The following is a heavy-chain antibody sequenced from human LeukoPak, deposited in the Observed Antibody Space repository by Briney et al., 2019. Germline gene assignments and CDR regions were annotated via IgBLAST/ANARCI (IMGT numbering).Heavy chain of an antibody. V-gene: IGHV3-48*04. CDR1: GFTFSSYS. D-gene: IGHD1-26*01. CDR2: ISSSSNAI. CDR3: ARGWDKSYYFDF. J-gene: IGHJ4*02. Sequence: GGSLRLSCAASGFTFSSYSMNWVRQAPGKGLEWVSYISSSSNAIYNADSVKGRFTISRDNAKNSLFLQMNSLRAEDTAVYYCARGWDKSYYFDFWGQGTLVTVSS.